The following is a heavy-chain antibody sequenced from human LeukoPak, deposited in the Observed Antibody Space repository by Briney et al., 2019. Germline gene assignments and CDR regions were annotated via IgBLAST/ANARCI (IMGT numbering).Heavy chain of an antibody. J-gene: IGHJ3*02. Sequence: PSETLSLTCTVSGGSISSYYWSWIRQPAGKGLEWIGRIYTSGSTNYNPSLKSRVTMSVDTSKDQFSLKLSSVTAADTAVYYCAREYYDSSGYYPFHFLEEGNDAFDIWGQGTMVTVSS. CDR2: IYTSGST. V-gene: IGHV4-4*07. CDR3: AREYYDSSGYYPFHFLEEGNDAFDI. CDR1: GGSISSYY. D-gene: IGHD3-22*01.